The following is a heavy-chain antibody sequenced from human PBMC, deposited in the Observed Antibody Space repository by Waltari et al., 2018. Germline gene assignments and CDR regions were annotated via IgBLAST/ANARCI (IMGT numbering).Heavy chain of an antibody. CDR2: IYHTGTT. V-gene: IGHV4-38-2*01. D-gene: IGHD1-26*01. CDR1: GYSISTGYY. Sequence: QVQLQASGPGLVKPSETLSLTCAVSGYSISTGYYWSWIRQPPGKGLEWIGGIYHTGTTYYNAYPTSRVTISVDTSKIQVSLNLCFVTAADTALYFCARGGSGSYMGSFDIWGQGPMVTVSS. CDR3: ARGGSGSYMGSFDI. J-gene: IGHJ3*02.